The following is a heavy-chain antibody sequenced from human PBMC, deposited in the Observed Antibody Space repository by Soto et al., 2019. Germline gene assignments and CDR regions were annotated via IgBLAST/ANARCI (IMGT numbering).Heavy chain of an antibody. CDR2: INPDNGKL. V-gene: IGHV1-46*03. CDR1: GYTFTSYF. J-gene: IGHJ4*02. CDR3: GRASDPISTTTSFLGY. Sequence: GASVKVSCKASGYTFTSYFMHWVRQAPGQGLEWMGIINPDNGKLSYAQKFQGRVTMTRDTSTSTVYMELASLNSEDTAVYYCGRASDPISTTTSFLGYWGQGTLVTVSS. D-gene: IGHD1-1*01.